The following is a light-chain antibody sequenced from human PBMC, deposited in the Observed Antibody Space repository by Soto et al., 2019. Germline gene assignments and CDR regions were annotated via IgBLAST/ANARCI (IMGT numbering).Light chain of an antibody. CDR1: STDVGGYNS. V-gene: IGLV2-14*03. J-gene: IGLJ1*01. CDR2: DVT. Sequence: QSVLTQPASMSGSPGQSITISCTGSSTDVGGYNSVSWYQQHPGKAPKLMMYDVTNRPSGVSDRFSGSKSGNTASLTISGLQAEDEADYYCCSYTNINTNVFGSGTKLTVL. CDR3: CSYTNINTNV.